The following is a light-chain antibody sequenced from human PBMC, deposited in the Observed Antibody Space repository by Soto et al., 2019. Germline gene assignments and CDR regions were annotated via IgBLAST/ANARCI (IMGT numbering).Light chain of an antibody. CDR3: QQYNHWPRT. V-gene: IGKV3-15*01. Sequence: EIVMTQSPATLSVSPGERATLSCRASQSVSSDLAWYHQKPGQAPRLLIYGASTSATGIPARFSGSGSATEFTLTITSLQSEAFAVYYCQQYNHWPRTFGQGTKVDIK. CDR1: QSVSSD. J-gene: IGKJ1*01. CDR2: GAS.